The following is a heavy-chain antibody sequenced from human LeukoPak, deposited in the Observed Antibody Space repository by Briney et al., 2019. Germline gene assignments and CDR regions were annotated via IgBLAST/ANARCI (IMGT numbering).Heavy chain of an antibody. CDR3: ARHDYKGAFDI. Sequence: SETLSLTCAVSGGSISRSWWSWVRQPPGKGLEWIGEIFHSGSTNYNPSLKSRVTISVDTSKNQFSLKLSSVTAADTAVYYCARHDYKGAFDIWGQGTMVTVSS. CDR1: GGSISRSW. D-gene: IGHD5-12*01. V-gene: IGHV4-4*02. CDR2: IFHSGST. J-gene: IGHJ3*02.